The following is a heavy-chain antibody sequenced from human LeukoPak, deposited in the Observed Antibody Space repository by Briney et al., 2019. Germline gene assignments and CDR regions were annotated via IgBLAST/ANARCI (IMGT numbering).Heavy chain of an antibody. CDR1: AYTFTSYG. CDR2: ISAYNGNT. D-gene: IGHD5-18*01. Sequence: ASVKVSCKASAYTFTSYGISWVRQAPGQGLEWMGWISAYNGNTNYAQKLQGRVTMTTDASTSTAYMELRSLRSDDTAVYYCARVKWSNTAMANWVQGTLVTVSS. V-gene: IGHV1-18*01. J-gene: IGHJ4*02. CDR3: ARVKWSNTAMAN.